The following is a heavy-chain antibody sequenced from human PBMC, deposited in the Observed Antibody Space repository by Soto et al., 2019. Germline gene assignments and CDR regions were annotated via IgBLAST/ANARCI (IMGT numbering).Heavy chain of an antibody. CDR2: TNTGNGDS. CDR1: GYVFTSFA. V-gene: IGHV1-3*04. D-gene: IGHD2-21*01. Sequence: ASVKVSCKTSGYVFTSFAIHWMRQAPGQGPEWMGWTNTGNGDSKYSEKFQDRVTITRDTSATTAYMELSSLRSEDTAVYYCARSKTIVMPGFDHWGQGTLVTVSS. CDR3: ARSKTIVMPGFDH. J-gene: IGHJ4*02.